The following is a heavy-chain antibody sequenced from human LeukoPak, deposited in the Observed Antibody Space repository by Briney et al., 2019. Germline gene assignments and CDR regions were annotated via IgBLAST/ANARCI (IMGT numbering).Heavy chain of an antibody. J-gene: IGHJ4*02. D-gene: IGHD3-22*01. Sequence: ETLSLTCTVSGGSISSYYWSWIRPPPGKGLEWIGYIYYSGSTNYNPSLKSRVTISVDTSKNQSSLKLSSVTAADTAVYYCASTYYYDSSGYFVYWGQGTLVTVSS. V-gene: IGHV4-59*01. CDR1: GGSISSYY. CDR3: ASTYYYDSSGYFVY. CDR2: IYYSGST.